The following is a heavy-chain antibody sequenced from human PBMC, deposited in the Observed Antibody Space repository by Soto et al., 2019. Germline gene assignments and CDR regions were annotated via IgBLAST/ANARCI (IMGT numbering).Heavy chain of an antibody. V-gene: IGHV1-18*04. Sequence: QDQLVQSGAEVKKPGASVKVSCKASVFTSSGISWVRQAPGQRLEWMGWISTHNGNTIYAQKFQGRVIMTMDTSTTTVYMELRILRPDDTAVYLCAREGILGLFDAYDLWGQGTRVTVSS. CDR1: VFTSSG. CDR3: AREGILGLFDAYDL. J-gene: IGHJ3*01. D-gene: IGHD3-3*01. CDR2: ISTHNGNT.